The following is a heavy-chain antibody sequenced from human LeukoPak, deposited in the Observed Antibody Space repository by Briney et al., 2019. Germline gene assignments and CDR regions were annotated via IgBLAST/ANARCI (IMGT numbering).Heavy chain of an antibody. CDR3: AKADQQWLVRYYFDY. D-gene: IGHD6-19*01. CDR1: GFTFSSHA. V-gene: IGHV3-23*01. CDR2: ISGSGGST. Sequence: GGSLRLSCAASGFTFSSHAMSWVRQAPGKGLEWVSAISGSGGSTYYADSVKGRFTISRDNSKNTLYLQMNSLRAEDTAVYYCAKADQQWLVRYYFDYWGQGTLVTVSS. J-gene: IGHJ4*02.